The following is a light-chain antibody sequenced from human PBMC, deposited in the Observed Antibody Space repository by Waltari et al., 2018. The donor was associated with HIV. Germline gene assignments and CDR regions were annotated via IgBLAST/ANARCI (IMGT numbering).Light chain of an antibody. J-gene: IGLJ2*01. CDR2: DVS. CDR3: SSYTTSSTF. Sequence: QSALTQPASVSGSPGQSITISCTGTSSDIGSYNRVSCYQQHPGKAPKLMIYDVSNRPSGVSDRFSGSKSGNTASLTISGLQAEDEAHYYCSSYTTSSTFFGGGTKLTVL. CDR1: SSDIGSYNR. V-gene: IGLV2-14*01.